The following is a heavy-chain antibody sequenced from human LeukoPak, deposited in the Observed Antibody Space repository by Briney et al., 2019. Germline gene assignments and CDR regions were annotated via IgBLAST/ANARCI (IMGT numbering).Heavy chain of an antibody. CDR3: ARARPGNDGGNFDY. J-gene: IGHJ4*02. CDR2: ICYSGDT. CDR1: GGSIRSYY. V-gene: IGHV4-59*01. Sequence: SETLSLTCTVSGGSIRSYYWSWSRQPPGKGLEWIGFICYSGDTYYNPSLKSRVTISVDTSKNQFSLKLSSVTAADTAVYYCARARPGNDGGNFDYWGQGTLVTVSS. D-gene: IGHD1-1*01.